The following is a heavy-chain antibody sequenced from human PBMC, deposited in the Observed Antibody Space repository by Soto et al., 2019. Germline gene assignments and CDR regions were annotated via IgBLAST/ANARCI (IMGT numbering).Heavy chain of an antibody. CDR2: IIPIFGTA. Sequence: GASVKVSCKASGGTFSSYAISWVRQAPGQGLEWMGGIIPIFGTANYAQKFQGRVTITADESTSTAYMELSSLRSEDTAVYYCARDRKAYDPLYGMDVWGQGTTVTVSS. V-gene: IGHV1-69*13. D-gene: IGHD3-3*01. CDR3: ARDRKAYDPLYGMDV. CDR1: GGTFSSYA. J-gene: IGHJ6*02.